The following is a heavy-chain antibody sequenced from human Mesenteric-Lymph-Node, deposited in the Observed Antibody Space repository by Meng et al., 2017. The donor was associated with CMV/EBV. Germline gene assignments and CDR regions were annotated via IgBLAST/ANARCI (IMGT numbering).Heavy chain of an antibody. Sequence: SCTVSGVSVSSGSYYWSWIRQPPGKGLEWIGYIYYSGSTYYNPSLKSRVTISVDTSKNQFSLKLSSVTAADTAVYYCRLSSSWIDYWGQGTLVTVSS. J-gene: IGHJ4*02. D-gene: IGHD6-13*01. V-gene: IGHV4-31*02. CDR2: IYYSGST. CDR1: GVSVSSGSYY. CDR3: RLSSSWIDY.